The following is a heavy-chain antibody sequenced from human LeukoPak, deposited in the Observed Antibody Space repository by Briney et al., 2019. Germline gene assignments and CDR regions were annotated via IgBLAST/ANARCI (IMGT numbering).Heavy chain of an antibody. CDR2: IKQDGSEK. J-gene: IGHJ4*02. CDR3: AKRDSSGSYPYYFDY. D-gene: IGHD3-22*01. CDR1: GFTFSSYW. Sequence: PGGSLRLSCAASGFTFSSYWMSWVRQAPGKGVEWVGDIKQDGSEKYYVDSVKGRFTISRDNAKNSLYLQMNSLRAEDTAVYYCAKRDSSGSYPYYFDYWGQGTLVTVSS. V-gene: IGHV3-7*03.